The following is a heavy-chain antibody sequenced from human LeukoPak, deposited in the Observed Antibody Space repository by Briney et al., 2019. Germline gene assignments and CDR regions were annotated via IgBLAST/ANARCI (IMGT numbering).Heavy chain of an antibody. V-gene: IGHV3-21*01. Sequence: PGGSLRLSCAASGFTFSSYSSSISSSSSYIYYADSVKGRFTISRDNAKNSLYLQMNSLRAEDTAVYYCARVGGSGSYWFDYWGQGTLVTVSS. D-gene: IGHD3-10*01. CDR2: ISSSSSYI. J-gene: IGHJ4*02. CDR1: GFTFSSYS. CDR3: ARVGGSGSYWFDY.